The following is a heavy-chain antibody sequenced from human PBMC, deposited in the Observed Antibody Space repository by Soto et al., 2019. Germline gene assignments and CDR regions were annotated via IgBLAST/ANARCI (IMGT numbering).Heavy chain of an antibody. CDR1: GYTLTELS. CDR3: ATLEIVSYGMDV. Sequence: GASVKVSCKVSGYTLTELSMHWVRQAPGKRLEWMGGFDPEDGETIYAQKFQGRVTMTEETSTDTAYMELSSLRSEDTAVYYCATLEIVSYGMDVWGQGTTVTVSS. D-gene: IGHD3-22*01. CDR2: FDPEDGET. V-gene: IGHV1-24*01. J-gene: IGHJ6*02.